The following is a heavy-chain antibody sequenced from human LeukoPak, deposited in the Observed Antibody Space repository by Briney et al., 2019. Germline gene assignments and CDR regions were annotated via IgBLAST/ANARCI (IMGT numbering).Heavy chain of an antibody. CDR2: INSDGSST. CDR1: GFTFSSYW. Sequence: QTGGSLRLSCAASGFTFSSYWMHWVRHAPGKGLVWVSRINSDGSSTSYADSVKGRFTISRDNAKNTLYLQMNSLRAEDTAVYYCARGQWLASFDPWGQGTLVTVSS. V-gene: IGHV3-74*01. J-gene: IGHJ5*02. CDR3: ARGQWLASFDP. D-gene: IGHD6-19*01.